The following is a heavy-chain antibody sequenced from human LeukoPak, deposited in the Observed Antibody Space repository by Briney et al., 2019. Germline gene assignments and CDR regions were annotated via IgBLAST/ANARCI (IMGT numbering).Heavy chain of an antibody. Sequence: ASVKVSCKASGGTFSSYAISWVRQAPGQGLEWMGGIIPIFGTANYAQKFQGRVTITADKSTSKAYMELSSLRSEDTAVYYCARPVYYDILTGYSGRNWFDPWGQGTLVTVSS. D-gene: IGHD3-9*01. J-gene: IGHJ5*02. V-gene: IGHV1-69*06. CDR3: ARPVYYDILTGYSGRNWFDP. CDR2: IIPIFGTA. CDR1: GGTFSSYA.